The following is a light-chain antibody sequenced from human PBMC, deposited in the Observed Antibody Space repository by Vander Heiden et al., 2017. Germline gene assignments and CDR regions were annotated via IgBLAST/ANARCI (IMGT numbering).Light chain of an antibody. CDR2: RNN. CDR3: AAWDDSLSAYVV. J-gene: IGLJ2*01. V-gene: IGLV1-47*01. Sequence: QSVLTQPPSASGTHGQRVTISCSGSSSNIGSNYVYWYQQLPGTAPKLLIYRNNQRPSGVPDRFSGSKSGTSASLAISGLRSEDEADYYCAAWDDSLSAYVVFGGGTKLTVL. CDR1: SSNIGSNY.